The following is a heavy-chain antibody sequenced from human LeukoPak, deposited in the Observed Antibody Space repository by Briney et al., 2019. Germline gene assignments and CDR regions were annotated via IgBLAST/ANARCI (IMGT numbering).Heavy chain of an antibody. CDR3: ARVLRPMASQYYFDY. CDR1: GASINTYY. D-gene: IGHD3-10*01. V-gene: IGHV4-59*01. CDR2: IYYSGTT. J-gene: IGHJ4*02. Sequence: PSETLSLTCTVSGASINTYYWGWIRQPPGKGLEWIGYIYYSGTTSYNPSLKTRVTISIDTPKNQFSLKLSSVTAADTAVYYCARVLRPMASQYYFDYWGQGTLVTVSS.